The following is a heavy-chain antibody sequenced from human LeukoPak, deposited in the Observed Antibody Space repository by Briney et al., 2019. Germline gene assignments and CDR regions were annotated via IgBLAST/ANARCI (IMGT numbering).Heavy chain of an antibody. Sequence: SETVSLTCTVSGGSVSSGSYYWSWIRQPPGKGLEWIGYIYYSGSTNYNPSLKSRVTISVDTSKNQYSLKLSSVTAADTAVYYCARTSDYYDSSGYYYGPHSYDYWGQGTLVTVSS. D-gene: IGHD3-22*01. J-gene: IGHJ4*02. V-gene: IGHV4-61*01. CDR1: GGSVSSGSYY. CDR2: IYYSGST. CDR3: ARTSDYYDSSGYYYGPHSYDY.